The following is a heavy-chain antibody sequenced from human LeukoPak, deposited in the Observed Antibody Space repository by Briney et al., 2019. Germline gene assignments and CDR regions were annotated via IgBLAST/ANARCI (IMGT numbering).Heavy chain of an antibody. V-gene: IGHV1-69*05. CDR3: ARAGDSSGWPSDY. D-gene: IGHD6-19*01. Sequence: ASVKVSCKASGGTFSSYAISWVRQAPGQGLEWMGGIIPIFGTANYAQKFQGRVTMTRDTSTSTVYMELSSLRSEDTAVYYCARAGDSSGWPSDYWGQGTLVTVSS. CDR2: IIPIFGTA. CDR1: GGTFSSYA. J-gene: IGHJ4*02.